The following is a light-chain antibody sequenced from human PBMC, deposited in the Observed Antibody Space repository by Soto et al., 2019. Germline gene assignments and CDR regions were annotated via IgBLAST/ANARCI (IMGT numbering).Light chain of an antibody. V-gene: IGKV3-11*01. CDR1: QSVSSS. CDR3: QQYVNWTYT. J-gene: IGKJ2*01. Sequence: EIALTQSQATLSLSPGERATLSWRASQSVSSSLAWYQQKPGQAPRLLIYDASNRATGIPARFSGSGSATEFTPPTSGLKYEDFAVYYCQQYVNWTYTFGQGTKVDIK. CDR2: DAS.